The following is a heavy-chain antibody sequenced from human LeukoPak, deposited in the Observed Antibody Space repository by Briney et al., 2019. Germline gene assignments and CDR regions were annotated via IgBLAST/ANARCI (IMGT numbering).Heavy chain of an antibody. CDR3: AKCSTSAYTTGWCNWIDP. V-gene: IGHV3-23*01. Sequence: GGSLRLSCVASGFTFTSDAMNWVRQAPGKGLEWVSSTVSRGTTQYADSVKGRFTVSRDTSKNTLYLQMNSLGADDTAVYYCAKCSTSAYTTGWCNWIDPWGQGTLVTVSS. J-gene: IGHJ5*02. CDR2: TVSRGTT. D-gene: IGHD6-19*01. CDR1: GFTFTSDA.